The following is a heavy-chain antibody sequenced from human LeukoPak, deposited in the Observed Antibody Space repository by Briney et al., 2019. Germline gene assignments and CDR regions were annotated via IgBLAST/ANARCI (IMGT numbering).Heavy chain of an antibody. CDR3: ARHLPRYYFYSGMDV. J-gene: IGHJ6*02. V-gene: IGHV5-51*01. Sequence: GESLKISCQVAGYSFIDYWITWVRQMPGKGLEWMGIIYLGDSNIRYSPSFQGQVTISADMSTSTAYLQWSSLKASDTAMYYCARHLPRYYFYSGMDVWGQGTTVTVSS. CDR2: IYLGDSNI. CDR1: GYSFIDYW.